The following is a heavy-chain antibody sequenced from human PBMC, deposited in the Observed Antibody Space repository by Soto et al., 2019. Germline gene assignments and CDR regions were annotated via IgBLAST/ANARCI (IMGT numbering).Heavy chain of an antibody. CDR3: ARDQTIGDCFVA. J-gene: IGHJ5*01. CDR1: GFIFSNAW. V-gene: IGHV3-15*05. CDR2: IKSKTDGGTT. Sequence: PGGSLRLSCAASGFIFSNAWMTWVRQAPGKGLEWVGRIKSKTDGGTTDYAEPVKGRFTISRDNANNTVYLQMNSLRAEDTAVYYCARDQTIGDCFVAWGHGSLVSVSS. D-gene: IGHD2-8*01.